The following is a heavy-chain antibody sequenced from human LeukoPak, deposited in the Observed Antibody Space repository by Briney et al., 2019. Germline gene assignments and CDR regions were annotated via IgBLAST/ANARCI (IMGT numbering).Heavy chain of an antibody. CDR2: IFYSGST. CDR1: GGSISSSY. V-gene: IGHV4-59*01. J-gene: IGHJ4*02. CDR3: AREGYPYGYVFD. D-gene: IGHD5-18*01. Sequence: SETLSLTCTVSGGSISSSYWSWIRQPPGKGLEWIGYIFYSGSTNYNPSLKSRVTILVDTSKHQFSLNLSSVTAADTAVYYCAREGYPYGYVFDWGQGTLVTVSS.